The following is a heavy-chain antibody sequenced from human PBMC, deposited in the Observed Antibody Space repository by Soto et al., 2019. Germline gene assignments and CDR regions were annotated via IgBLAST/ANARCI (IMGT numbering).Heavy chain of an antibody. D-gene: IGHD3-3*01. Sequence: QITLNESGPTVVRPTETLTLTCRFSGFSLTTSGVGVGWIRQSPGKAPERLALIYWDDNKSYKASMKSRLTITKDPSKNQVVLTVSDLDPTDTATYYCAHRVLRTVFGLVTTTAIYFDFWGQGTPVAVSS. CDR1: GFSLTTSGVG. CDR3: AHRVLRTVFGLVTTTAIYFDF. V-gene: IGHV2-5*02. J-gene: IGHJ4*02. CDR2: IYWDDNK.